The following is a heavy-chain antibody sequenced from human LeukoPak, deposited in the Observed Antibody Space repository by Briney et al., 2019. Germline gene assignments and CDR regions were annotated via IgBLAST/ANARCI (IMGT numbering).Heavy chain of an antibody. CDR1: GFTFSSYS. CDR3: ASPYRIPDAFDI. CDR2: ISSSSSYI. D-gene: IGHD2/OR15-2a*01. J-gene: IGHJ3*02. Sequence: PGGSLRLSCAASGFTFSSYSMNWVRPAPGKGLEWVSSISSSSSYIYYADSVKGRFTISRDNAKNSLYLQMNSLRAEDTAVYYCASPYRIPDAFDIWGQGTMVTVSS. V-gene: IGHV3-21*01.